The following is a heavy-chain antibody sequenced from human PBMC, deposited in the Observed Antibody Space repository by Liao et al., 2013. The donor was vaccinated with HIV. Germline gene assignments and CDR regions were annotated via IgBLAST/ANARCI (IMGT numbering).Heavy chain of an antibody. CDR2: SISLGGT. CDR3: ARVQIVPAPNYYYYKDV. CDR1: GDSITSSDYL. V-gene: IGHV4-61*02. D-gene: IGHD2-2*01. J-gene: IGHJ6*03. Sequence: QVTLQESGPGLVKPSETLSLTCSVSGDSITSSDYLLELDPAARRGRDSSGLGVSISLGGTNYNPSLKSRVTISMDTSENQFSLTLRSVTAADTAVYYCARVQIVPAPNYYYYKDVWGKGTTVTVSS.